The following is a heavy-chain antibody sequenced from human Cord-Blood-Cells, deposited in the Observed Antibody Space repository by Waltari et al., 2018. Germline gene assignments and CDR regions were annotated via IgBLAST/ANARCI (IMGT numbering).Heavy chain of an antibody. V-gene: IGHV4-38-2*02. CDR2: IYHSGST. J-gene: IGHJ4*02. CDR1: GYSISSGYY. CDR3: ASKGPSGSYYGAFDY. Sequence: QVQLQESGPGLVKPSETLSLTCTVSGYSISSGYYWGWIRQPPGKGLEWIGSIYHSGSTYYNPSLRGRVTRSVDTSKNQFSLKLSSVTAADTAVYYCASKGPSGSYYGAFDYWGQGTLVTVSS. D-gene: IGHD1-26*01.